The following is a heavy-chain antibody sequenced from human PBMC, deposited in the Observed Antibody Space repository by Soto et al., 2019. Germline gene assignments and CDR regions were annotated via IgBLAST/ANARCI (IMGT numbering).Heavy chain of an antibody. CDR1: GGSNSSSCSY. CDR3: ARVEADYGDYVVAFDI. CDR2: IYYSGST. D-gene: IGHD4-17*01. J-gene: IGHJ3*02. V-gene: IGHV4-31*03. Sequence: SETLSLTFPVAGGSNSSSCSYCSWIRQHPGKGLEWIGYIYYSGSTYYNPSLKSRVTISVDTSKNQFSLKLSSVTAADTAVYYCARVEADYGDYVVAFDIWGQGTMVT.